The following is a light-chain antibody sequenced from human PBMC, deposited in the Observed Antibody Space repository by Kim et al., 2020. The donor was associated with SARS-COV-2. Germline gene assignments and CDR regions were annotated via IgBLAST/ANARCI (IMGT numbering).Light chain of an antibody. J-gene: IGLJ3*02. CDR2: SAN. CDR3: ATWGDSQNGWV. Sequence: GHRCTISCSGSGPNSGVKPVQWCQQFPGTAPKLHFHSANQRPSGVADRFSGSKSGPSASLAISGLQSADEADYYCATWGDSQNGWVFGGGTQLTVL. CDR1: GPNSGVKP. V-gene: IGLV1-44*01.